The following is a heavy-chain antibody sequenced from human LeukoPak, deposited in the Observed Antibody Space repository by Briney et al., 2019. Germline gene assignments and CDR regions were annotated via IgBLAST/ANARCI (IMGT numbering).Heavy chain of an antibody. CDR3: ARWSSSRKQLVRGDAFDI. Sequence: PSQTLSLTCTVSGGSISSGSYYWSWIRQPAGKGLEWIGRIYTSGSNNYNPSLKSRVTISVDTSKNQFSLKLSSVTAADTAVYYCARWSSSRKQLVRGDAFDIWGQGTMVTVSS. V-gene: IGHV4-61*02. D-gene: IGHD6-6*01. J-gene: IGHJ3*02. CDR1: GGSISSGSYY. CDR2: IYTSGSN.